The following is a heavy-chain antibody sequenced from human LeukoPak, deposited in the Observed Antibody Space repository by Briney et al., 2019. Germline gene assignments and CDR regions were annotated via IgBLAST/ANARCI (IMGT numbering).Heavy chain of an antibody. J-gene: IGHJ5*02. CDR1: GGSISSGSYY. D-gene: IGHD3-10*01. V-gene: IGHV4-61*02. Sequence: PSQTLSLTCTVSGGSISSGSYYWSWARQPGGKGLEWIGRIYTSGSTNYNPSLKSRVTISVDTSKNQFSLKLSSVTAADTAVYYCARRRRVRGINWFDPWGQGTLVTVSS. CDR2: IYTSGST. CDR3: ARRRRVRGINWFDP.